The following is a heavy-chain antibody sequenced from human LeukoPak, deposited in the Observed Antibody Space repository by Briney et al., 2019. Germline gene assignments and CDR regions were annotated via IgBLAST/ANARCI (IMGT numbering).Heavy chain of an antibody. CDR2: IKSNADGGTP. CDR1: GFSFMNAW. J-gene: IGHJ4*02. D-gene: IGHD2/OR15-2a*01. V-gene: IGHV3-15*01. CDR3: TTFYHEYSPY. Sequence: GGSLRLSRAASGFSFMNAWMIWVRQAPGKGLEWVGRIKSNADGGTPDYAAPARGRFTISRDDSKNTLYLQMNSLKTEDTAVYYCTTFYHEYSPYWGRGNLVTVSS.